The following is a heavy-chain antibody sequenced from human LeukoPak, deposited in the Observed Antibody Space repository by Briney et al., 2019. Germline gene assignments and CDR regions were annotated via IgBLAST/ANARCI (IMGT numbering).Heavy chain of an antibody. CDR2: IYYSGST. J-gene: IGHJ6*03. V-gene: IGHV4-59*01. Sequence: SETLSLTCTVSGGALSSYYWSWIRQPPGKGLEWSGGIYYSGSTTYNPSLKSRVTISVDTSKNQFSLKLSSVTAADTAVYYCARTVSSGWTSYYMDVWGKGTTVTVSS. CDR3: ARTVSSGWTSYYMDV. D-gene: IGHD6-19*01. CDR1: GGALSSYY.